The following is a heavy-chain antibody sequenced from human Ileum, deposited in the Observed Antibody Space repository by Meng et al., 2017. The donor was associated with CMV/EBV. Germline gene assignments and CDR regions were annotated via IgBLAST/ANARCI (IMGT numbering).Heavy chain of an antibody. CDR3: AKRASGTLDS. Sequence: GESLKISCAASGFTFNSYAMTWVRQAPGKGLEWVSSISSGGGSTYYADSVKGRFTISRDNSKNTLYLQMSTLRAEDTAKYYCAKRASGTLDSWGQGTLVTVSS. D-gene: IGHD1-7*01. CDR1: GFTFNSYA. J-gene: IGHJ4*02. CDR2: ISSGGGST. V-gene: IGHV3-23*01.